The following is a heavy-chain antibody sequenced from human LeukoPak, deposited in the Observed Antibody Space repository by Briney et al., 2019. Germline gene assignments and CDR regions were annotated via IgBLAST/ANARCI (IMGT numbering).Heavy chain of an antibody. CDR2: INPNSGRT. CDR3: ARGRSGLAAAGTYDY. D-gene: IGHD6-13*01. V-gene: IGHV1-8*01. Sequence: ASVKVSCKASGYTFTSSDINWVRHAPRQGLEWMGWINPNSGRTGYAQKFQGRVTMTANTSISTAYMELSSLRFDDTAVYYCARGRSGLAAAGTYDYWGQGTLVTVSS. J-gene: IGHJ4*02. CDR1: GYTFTSSD.